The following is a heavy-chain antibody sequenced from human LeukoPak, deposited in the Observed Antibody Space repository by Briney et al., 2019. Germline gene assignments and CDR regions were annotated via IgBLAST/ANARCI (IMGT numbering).Heavy chain of an antibody. J-gene: IGHJ2*01. V-gene: IGHV1-2*02. CDR2: INPNSGGT. Sequence: ASVKVSCKASGYTFTGYYMHWVRQAPGQGLEWMGWINPNSGGTNYAQKFQGRVTMTRDTSISTAYMELSRLRPDDTAVYYCARARGIYSSSSFWYFDLWGRGTLVTVSS. CDR3: ARARGIYSSSSFWYFDL. D-gene: IGHD6-6*01. CDR1: GYTFTGYY.